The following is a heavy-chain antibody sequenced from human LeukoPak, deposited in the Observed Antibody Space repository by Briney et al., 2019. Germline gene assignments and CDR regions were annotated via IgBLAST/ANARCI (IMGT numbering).Heavy chain of an antibody. CDR1: GYTFTSYD. J-gene: IGHJ6*02. CDR2: MNPNSGNT. V-gene: IGHV1-8*01. D-gene: IGHD3-10*01. Sequence: GASVKVSCKASGYTFTSYDINWVRQATGQGLEWMGWMNPNSGNTGYAQKFQGRVTMTRNTSISTAYMELSSLRSEDTAVYYCARAPVLLWFGESTPLNSYYYYGMDVWGQGTTVTVSS. CDR3: ARAPVLLWFGESTPLNSYYYYGMDV.